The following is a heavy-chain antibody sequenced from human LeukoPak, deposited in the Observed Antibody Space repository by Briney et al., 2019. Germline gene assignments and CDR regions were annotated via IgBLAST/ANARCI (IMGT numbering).Heavy chain of an antibody. V-gene: IGHV3-23*01. CDR1: GFTFSSYA. CDR2: ISGSGGST. D-gene: IGHD3-22*01. J-gene: IGHJ4*02. CDR3: AKDREYYDSSGYFFDY. Sequence: GGSLRLSCAASGFTFSSYAMSWVRQAPGKGLEWVSAISGSGGSTYYADSVKGRFNISRDNSKNTLYLQMNSLRAEDTAVYYCAKDREYYDSSGYFFDYWGQGSLVTVSS.